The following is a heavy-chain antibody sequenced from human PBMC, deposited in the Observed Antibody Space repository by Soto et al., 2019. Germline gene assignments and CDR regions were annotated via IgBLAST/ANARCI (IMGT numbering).Heavy chain of an antibody. J-gene: IGHJ5*02. V-gene: IGHV4-39*01. CDR3: ARRSPSGFGCFDP. CDR1: GGSISSSSYY. CDR2: IYYTESP. Sequence: SETLSLTCTVSGGSISSSSYYWGWIRQPPGKGLEWIGSIYYTESPYYNPSLKSRVTISVDTSKNQFSLKLNSVTAADTAVYYCARRSPSGFGCFDPWGQGTLVTVSS. D-gene: IGHD3-10*01.